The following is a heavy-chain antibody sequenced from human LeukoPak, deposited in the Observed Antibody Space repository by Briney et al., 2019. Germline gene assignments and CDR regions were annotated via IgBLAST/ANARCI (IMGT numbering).Heavy chain of an antibody. CDR1: GYTFTSYG. V-gene: IGHV1-18*01. CDR2: ISAYNGNT. CDR3: ARDWSCSGGSCYLSNSDY. J-gene: IGHJ4*02. Sequence: ASVKVSCKASGYTFTSYGISWVRQAPGQGLEWMGWISAYNGNTNYAQKLQGRVTMTTDTSTSTAYMELRSLRSDDTAMYYCARDWSCSGGSCYLSNSDYWGQGTLVTVSS. D-gene: IGHD2-15*01.